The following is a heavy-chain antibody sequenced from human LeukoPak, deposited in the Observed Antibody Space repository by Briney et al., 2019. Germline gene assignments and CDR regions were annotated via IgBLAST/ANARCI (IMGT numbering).Heavy chain of an antibody. D-gene: IGHD3-10*01. Sequence: GGSLRLSCAASGFTFSSYWMSWVRQAPGKGLEWVANIKQDGSEKYYVDSVKGRLTISRDNAKNSLYLQMNSLRAEDTAVYYCARYSFDGSGSYYRRAFDIWGQGTMVTVSS. CDR1: GFTFSSYW. V-gene: IGHV3-7*01. J-gene: IGHJ3*02. CDR2: IKQDGSEK. CDR3: ARYSFDGSGSYYRRAFDI.